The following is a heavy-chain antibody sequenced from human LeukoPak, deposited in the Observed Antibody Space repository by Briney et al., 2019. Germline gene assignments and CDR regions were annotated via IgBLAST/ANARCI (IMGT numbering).Heavy chain of an antibody. Sequence: ASVKVSCKASGYTFTSYYMHWVRQAPGQGLEWMGRIDPNSGGTNYAQKFQGRVTMTRDTSISTAYMELSRLRSDDTAVYHCARDGYYDSSGYYYANFWYYYYGMDVWGQGTTVTVSS. J-gene: IGHJ6*02. CDR2: IDPNSGGT. V-gene: IGHV1-2*06. D-gene: IGHD3-22*01. CDR1: GYTFTSYY. CDR3: ARDGYYDSSGYYYANFWYYYYGMDV.